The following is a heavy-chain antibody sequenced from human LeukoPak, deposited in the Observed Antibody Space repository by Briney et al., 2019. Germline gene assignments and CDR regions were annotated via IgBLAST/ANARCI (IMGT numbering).Heavy chain of an antibody. CDR1: GYSISSGYY. Sequence: SETLSLTCAVSGYSISSGYYWGWIRQPPGQGLEWIWSIYHSGSTYYNPSLKRRVTISVDTSKNQFSLKLSSVTAADTAVYYCARRPGYYFDYWGQGTLVTVSS. J-gene: IGHJ4*02. CDR2: IYHSGST. V-gene: IGHV4-38-2*01. CDR3: ARRPGYYFDY.